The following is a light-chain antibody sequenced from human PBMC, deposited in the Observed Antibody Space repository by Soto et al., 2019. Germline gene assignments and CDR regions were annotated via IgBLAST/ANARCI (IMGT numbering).Light chain of an antibody. Sequence: QSALTQPASVSGSPGQSITISCTGTSGDVGGYNYVSWYQQHPGKAPKLMIYEVSNRPSGVSNRFSGSKSGNTASLTISGLQAEYEADYYCSSYTSSSTQVFGTGTKVTVL. J-gene: IGLJ1*01. CDR1: SGDVGGYNY. V-gene: IGLV2-14*01. CDR2: EVS. CDR3: SSYTSSSTQV.